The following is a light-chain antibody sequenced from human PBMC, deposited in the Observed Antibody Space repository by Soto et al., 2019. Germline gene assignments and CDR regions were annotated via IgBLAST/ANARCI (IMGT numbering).Light chain of an antibody. CDR1: QSVSNNY. J-gene: IGKJ1*01. Sequence: EIVLTQSPGTLSLSPGERATLSCRASQSVSNNYLAWYQQKPGQAPRLLIYGASNRATGIPDRFSGSGSGTDFTLTISRLEPEDFATYYCQQSYSTPVFAQGTKVDIK. V-gene: IGKV3-20*01. CDR3: QQSYSTPV. CDR2: GAS.